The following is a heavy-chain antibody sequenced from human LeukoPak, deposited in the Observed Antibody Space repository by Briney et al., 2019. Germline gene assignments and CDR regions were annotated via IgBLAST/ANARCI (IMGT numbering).Heavy chain of an antibody. CDR3: AREVAKLYYYDSSGNQGWFDP. V-gene: IGHV4-39*07. CDR2: LYYSGST. D-gene: IGHD3-22*01. Sequence: PSETLSLTCSVSGSSISSSRFYWDWIRQPPGKGLEWIGSLYYSGSTYYNPSLKSRVTISVDTSKNQFSLKLSSVTAADTAVYYCAREVAKLYYYDSSGNQGWFDPWGQGTLVTVSS. CDR1: GSSISSSRFY. J-gene: IGHJ5*02.